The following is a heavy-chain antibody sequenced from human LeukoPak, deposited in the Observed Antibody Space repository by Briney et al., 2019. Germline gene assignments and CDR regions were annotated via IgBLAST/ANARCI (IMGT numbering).Heavy chain of an antibody. CDR1: GFTFSSYS. J-gene: IGHJ4*02. D-gene: IGHD5-18*01. CDR2: ISSSSSTI. CDR3: ARDDTAMAPDY. V-gene: IGHV3-48*01. Sequence: GGSLRLSCAASGFTFSSYSMNWVRQAPGKGLEWVSSISSSSSTIYYADSVKGRFTISRDNAKNSLYLQMNSLRAEDTAVYYCARDDTAMAPDYWGQGTLVTVSS.